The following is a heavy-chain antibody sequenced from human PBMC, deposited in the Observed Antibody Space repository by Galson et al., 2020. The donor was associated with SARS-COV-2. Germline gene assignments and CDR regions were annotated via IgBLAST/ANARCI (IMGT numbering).Heavy chain of an antibody. CDR3: ARQFCGGDCPVDQ. V-gene: IGHV3-23*01. J-gene: IGHJ4*02. CDR2: VSSSGYTT. D-gene: IGHD2-21*02. CDR1: GFTFRSYA. Sequence: GGSLSLSCAASGFTFRSYAMTWVRQAPGKGLEWVLDVSSSGYTTYYADSVKGRFTISRDNSKNTLYLQMNSLRAEDTAVYYCARQFCGGDCPVDQCGQGTLVTVSS.